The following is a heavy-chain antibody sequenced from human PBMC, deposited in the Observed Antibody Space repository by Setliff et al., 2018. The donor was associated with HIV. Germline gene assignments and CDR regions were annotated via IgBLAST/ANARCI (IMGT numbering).Heavy chain of an antibody. CDR3: ARVGPGHRDGKIYDTFDI. CDR2: IDPSDSYT. Sequence: GESLKISCKAVDYTFTTYWIGWVRQMPGKGLEWMGRIDPSDSYTDYSQSFHGHVTLSVDRSINTAYLQWSSLKASDTAMYYCARVGPGHRDGKIYDTFDIWGQGTLVTVSS. J-gene: IGHJ3*02. CDR1: DYTFTTYW. D-gene: IGHD5-12*01. V-gene: IGHV5-10-1*01.